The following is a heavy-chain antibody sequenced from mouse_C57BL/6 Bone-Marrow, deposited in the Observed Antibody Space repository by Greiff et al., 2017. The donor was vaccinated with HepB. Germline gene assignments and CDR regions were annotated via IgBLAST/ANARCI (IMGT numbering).Heavy chain of an antibody. CDR1: GYTFTSYW. V-gene: IGHV1-72*01. CDR2: IDPNSGGT. Sequence: QVQLQQPGAELVKPGASVKLSCKASGYTFTSYWMHWVKQRPGRGLEWIGRIDPNSGGTKYNEKFKSKATLTVDKPSSTAYMQLSCLTSEGSAVYYCARSRITTVPSFFDDWGKGTTLTVAS. J-gene: IGHJ2*01. D-gene: IGHD1-2*01. CDR3: ARSRITTVPSFFDD.